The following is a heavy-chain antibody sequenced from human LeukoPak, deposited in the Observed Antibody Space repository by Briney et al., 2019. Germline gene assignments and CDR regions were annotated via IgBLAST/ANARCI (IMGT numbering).Heavy chain of an antibody. CDR1: GFTFDDYT. D-gene: IGHD2-15*01. Sequence: PGGSLRLSCAASGFTFDDYTMHWVRQAPGKGLEWVSLISWDGGSTYYADSVKGRFTISRDNSKNSLYLQMNSLRTEDTALYYCAKDIGGGRDYYYMDVWGKGTTVTISS. V-gene: IGHV3-43*01. J-gene: IGHJ6*03. CDR2: ISWDGGST. CDR3: AKDIGGGRDYYYMDV.